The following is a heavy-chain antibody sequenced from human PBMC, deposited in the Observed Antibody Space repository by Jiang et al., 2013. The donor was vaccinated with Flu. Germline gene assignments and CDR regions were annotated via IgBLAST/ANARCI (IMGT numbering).Heavy chain of an antibody. J-gene: IGHJ4*02. Sequence: QLLESGGGVVQPGRSLTLSCVGSGFNFGAYGMHWVRQAPGKGLEWVAVIANDATNQSYADSVQGRFTISRDNAADALYLHMNFVRTEDTAVYYCAKEFTAWGHFDYWGQGVPVTVSS. CDR3: AKEFTAWGHFDY. CDR1: GFNFGAYG. D-gene: IGHD7-27*01. CDR2: IANDATNQ. V-gene: IGHV3-30*18.